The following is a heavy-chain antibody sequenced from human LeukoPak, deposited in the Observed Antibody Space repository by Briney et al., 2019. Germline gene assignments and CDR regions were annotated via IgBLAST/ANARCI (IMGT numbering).Heavy chain of an antibody. CDR3: ARDSGYDTMYNWFDP. J-gene: IGHJ5*02. D-gene: IGHD5-12*01. V-gene: IGHV3-30*04. CDR2: ISYDGSNK. CDR1: GFTFSSYA. Sequence: GRSLRLSCAASGFTFSSYAMHWVRQAPGKGLEWVAVISYDGSNKYYADSVKGRFTISRDNSKNTLYLQMNSLRAEDTAVYYCARDSGYDTMYNWFDPWGQGTLVTVSS.